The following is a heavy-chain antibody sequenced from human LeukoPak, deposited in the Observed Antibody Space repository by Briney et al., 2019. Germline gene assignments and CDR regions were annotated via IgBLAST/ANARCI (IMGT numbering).Heavy chain of an antibody. CDR2: ISWNSGSI. D-gene: IGHD4-17*01. J-gene: IGHJ3*02. CDR3: AKDRDDYGDFDAFDI. V-gene: IGHV3-9*01. CDR1: GFTFSTYA. Sequence: GGSLRLSCAASGFTFSTYAMHWVRQAPGKGLEWVSGISWNSGSIGYADSVKGRFTISRDNAKNSLYLQMNSLRAEDTALYYCAKDRDDYGDFDAFDIWGQGTMVTVSS.